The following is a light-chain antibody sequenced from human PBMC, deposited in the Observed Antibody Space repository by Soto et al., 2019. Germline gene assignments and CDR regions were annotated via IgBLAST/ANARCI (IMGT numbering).Light chain of an antibody. CDR1: QSVSSSY. CDR3: QQYESSPRT. Sequence: ETVLTQSPGTLSLSRGERATLSCRASQSVSSSYLAWYQQKPGQAPRLLIYGASSRATGIPDRFSASGSGTDFTLTISRLEPEDFAVYYCQQYESSPRTFGQGTKVDIK. J-gene: IGKJ1*01. CDR2: GAS. V-gene: IGKV3-20*01.